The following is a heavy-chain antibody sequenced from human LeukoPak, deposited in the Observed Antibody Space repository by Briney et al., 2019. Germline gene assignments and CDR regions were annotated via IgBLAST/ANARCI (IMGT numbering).Heavy chain of an antibody. CDR1: GGSISSSSHY. CDR3: ARRYCSGGSCFYLDQ. D-gene: IGHD2-15*01. Sequence: SETLSLTCTVSGGSISSSSHYWGWIRQPPGKGLEWIGIVHYSGSTFYSPSLKSRVTISLDTSTNQFSLKLTSVTATDTAIYYCARRYCSGGSCFYLDQWGQGTLVTVSS. J-gene: IGHJ4*02. CDR2: VHYSGST. V-gene: IGHV4-39*01.